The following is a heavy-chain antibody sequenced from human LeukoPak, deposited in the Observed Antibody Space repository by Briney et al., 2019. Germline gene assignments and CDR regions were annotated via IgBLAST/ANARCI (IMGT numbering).Heavy chain of an antibody. D-gene: IGHD6-6*01. CDR1: GGSIFGYY. J-gene: IGHJ4*02. CDR2: IYSTGST. Sequence: PSETLSLTCTVSGGSIFGYYWGWVRQPAGKGLEWIGRIYSTGSTNYNPSLESRVTMSVDTSKSQLSLKVTSVTAADTAVYFYARLPYSSSIIDSWGQGTLVTVSS. CDR3: ARLPYSSSIIDS. V-gene: IGHV4-4*07.